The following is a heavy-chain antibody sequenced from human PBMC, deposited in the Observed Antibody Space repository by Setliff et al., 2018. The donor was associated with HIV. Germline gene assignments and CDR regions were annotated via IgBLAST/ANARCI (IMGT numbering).Heavy chain of an antibody. J-gene: IGHJ6*03. CDR1: GFRFSDYT. Sequence: GGSLRLSCAPSGFRFSDYTMTWVRQAPGKGLEWVSGISAGGGSTYYADSVKGRFTISRDNSKNTLYLQMNSLRTEDTAVYYCAKNARDYYYYYMDVWGKGTTVTVSS. V-gene: IGHV3-23*01. CDR3: AKNARDYYYYYMDV. CDR2: ISAGGGST.